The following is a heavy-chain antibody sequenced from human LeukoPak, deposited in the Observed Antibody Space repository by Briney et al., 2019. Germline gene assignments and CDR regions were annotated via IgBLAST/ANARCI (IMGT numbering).Heavy chain of an antibody. CDR3: ASQPFDYYDSSGYLDY. CDR1: GGSISSSSYY. CDR2: IYYSGST. D-gene: IGHD3-22*01. V-gene: IGHV4-39*07. J-gene: IGHJ4*02. Sequence: SETLSLTCTVSGGSISSSSYYWGWIRQPPGKGLEWIGSIYYSGSTYYNPSLKSRVTISVDTSKNQFSLKLSSVTAADTAVYYCASQPFDYYDSSGYLDYWGQGTLVTVSS.